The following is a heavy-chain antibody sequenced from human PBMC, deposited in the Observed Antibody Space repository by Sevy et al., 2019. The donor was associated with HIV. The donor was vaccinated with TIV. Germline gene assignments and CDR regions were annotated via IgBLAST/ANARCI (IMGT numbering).Heavy chain of an antibody. CDR1: GFTFSDYY. CDR3: ARDAPSEGFGELFDY. CDR2: ISSSGSII. V-gene: IGHV3-11*01. D-gene: IGHD3-10*01. Sequence: GGSLRLSCAASGFTFSDYYMSWIRQAPGKGLEWVSYISSSGSIIYYADSVKGRFTISRDNAKNSLYLQMNSLRAEDTAVYYCARDAPSEGFGELFDYWGQGTLVTVSS. J-gene: IGHJ4*02.